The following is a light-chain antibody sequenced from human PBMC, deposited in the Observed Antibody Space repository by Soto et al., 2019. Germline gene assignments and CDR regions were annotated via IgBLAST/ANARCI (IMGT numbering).Light chain of an antibody. CDR3: CSYAGSSTVL. V-gene: IGLV2-23*02. Sequence: QSVLTQPASVSGSPGQSITISCTGTSSDVGSYNLVSWYQQHPGKAPKLMIYEVSKRPSGVSNRFSGSKSGNTASLTISGLQAEDEADYYCCSYAGSSTVLFGGGTNLTVL. CDR2: EVS. CDR1: SSDVGSYNL. J-gene: IGLJ2*01.